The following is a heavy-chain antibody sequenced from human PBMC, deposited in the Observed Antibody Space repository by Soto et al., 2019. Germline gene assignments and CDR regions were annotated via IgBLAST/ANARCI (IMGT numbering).Heavy chain of an antibody. CDR3: ARELIAARPRDYYFDY. CDR2: INHSGST. Sequence: SETLSLTCAVYGGSFSGYYWSWIRQPPGKGLEWIGEINHSGSTNYNPSLKSRVTISVDTSKNQFSLKLSSVTAADTAVYYCARELIAARPRDYYFDYWGQGTLVTVSS. CDR1: GGSFSGYY. D-gene: IGHD6-6*01. V-gene: IGHV4-34*01. J-gene: IGHJ4*02.